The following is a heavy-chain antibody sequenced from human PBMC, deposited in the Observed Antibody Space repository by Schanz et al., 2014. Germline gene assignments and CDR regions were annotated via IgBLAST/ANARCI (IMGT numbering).Heavy chain of an antibody. Sequence: EVQLLESGGGLVQPGGSLRLSCTVSGFTVNNYAMNWVRQPPGKGLEWVSLVTWDGGYTYYADSVKGRFTISRDNSKNTLFLQMDSLRVEDTAVYYCMAMGRNTSHYFDHWGQGTLVTVSS. D-gene: IGHD1-1*01. CDR3: MAMGRNTSHYFDH. CDR2: VTWDGGYT. CDR1: GFTVNNYA. V-gene: IGHV3-23*01. J-gene: IGHJ4*02.